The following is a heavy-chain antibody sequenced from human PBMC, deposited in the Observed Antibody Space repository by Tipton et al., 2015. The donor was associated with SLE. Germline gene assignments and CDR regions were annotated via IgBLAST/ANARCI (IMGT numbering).Heavy chain of an antibody. CDR2: ISGSGGST. CDR1: GFTFSSYA. V-gene: IGHV3-23*01. Sequence: SLRLSCAASGFTFSSYAMGWVRQAPGKGLEWVSAISGSGGSTYYADSVKGRFTISRDNSKNTLYLQMNSLRAEDTAVYYCAKGYGENWYFDLWGRGTLVTVSS. CDR3: AKGYGENWYFDL. D-gene: IGHD4-17*01. J-gene: IGHJ2*01.